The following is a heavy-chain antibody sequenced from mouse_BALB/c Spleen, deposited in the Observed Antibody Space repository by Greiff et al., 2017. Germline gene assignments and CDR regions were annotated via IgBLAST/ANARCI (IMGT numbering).Heavy chain of an antibody. Sequence: EVKLVESGGGLVKPGGSLKLSCAASGFTFSSYAMSWVRQTPEKRLEWVASISSGGSTYYPDSVKGRFTISRDNARNILYLQMSSLRSEDTAMYYCAREDDSSYGDYWGQGTTLTVSS. CDR3: AREDDSSYGDY. V-gene: IGHV5-6-5*01. J-gene: IGHJ2*01. CDR1: GFTFSSYA. CDR2: ISSGGST. D-gene: IGHD1-1*01.